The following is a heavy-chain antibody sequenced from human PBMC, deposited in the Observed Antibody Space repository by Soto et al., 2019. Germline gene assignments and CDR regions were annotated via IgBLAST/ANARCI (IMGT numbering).Heavy chain of an antibody. CDR1: GFTFSSYS. D-gene: IGHD4-17*01. J-gene: IGHJ6*03. CDR3: AREFAGTSTVTTIYHYYYYMDV. Sequence: GGSLRLSCAASGFTFSSYSMNWVRQAPGKGLEWVSSISSSSSYIYYADSVKSRFTISRDNAKNSLYLQMNSLRAEDTAVYYCAREFAGTSTVTTIYHYYYYMDVWGKGTTVTVSS. CDR2: ISSSSSYI. V-gene: IGHV3-21*01.